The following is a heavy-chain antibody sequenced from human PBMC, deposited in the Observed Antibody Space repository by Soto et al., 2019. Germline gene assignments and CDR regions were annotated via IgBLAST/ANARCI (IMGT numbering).Heavy chain of an antibody. D-gene: IGHD3-3*01. V-gene: IGHV3-15*07. J-gene: IGHJ6*04. Sequence: VGSLRHSCAASGFTFGNAWMSWVRQAPGKGLEWVGRIKSKTDGGTTDYAAPVKGRFTISRDDSKNTLYLQMNSLKTEDTAVYYCTKDDFWSGYYWGYYYYGMDVWGKGTTVTVSS. CDR1: GFTFGNAW. CDR2: IKSKTDGGTT. CDR3: TKDDFWSGYYWGYYYYGMDV.